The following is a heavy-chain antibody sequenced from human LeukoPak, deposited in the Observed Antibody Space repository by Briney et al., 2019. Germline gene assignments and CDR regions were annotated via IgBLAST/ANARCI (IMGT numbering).Heavy chain of an antibody. D-gene: IGHD2-2*02. Sequence: PSETLSLTCAVYGESFSGYYWSWIRQPPGKGLEWIGEINHSGSTNHNPSLKSRVTISVDTSKNQFSLKLSSVTAADTAVYYCARDTVHFDYWGQGTLVTVSS. CDR2: INHSGST. CDR1: GESFSGYY. CDR3: ARDTVHFDY. J-gene: IGHJ4*02. V-gene: IGHV4-34*01.